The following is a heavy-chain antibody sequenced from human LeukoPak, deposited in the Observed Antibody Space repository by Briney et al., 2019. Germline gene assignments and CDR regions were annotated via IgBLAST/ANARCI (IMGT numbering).Heavy chain of an antibody. V-gene: IGHV3-21*01. CDR3: ARISSSWHYFDY. CDR1: GFTFSSYS. Sequence: GGSLRLSCAASGFTFSSYSMNWVRQAPGKGLEWVSSISSSSSYIYYADSVKGRFTISRHNAKNSLYLQMNSLRAEDTAVYYCARISSSWHYFDYWGQGTLVTVSS. CDR2: ISSSSSYI. J-gene: IGHJ4*02. D-gene: IGHD6-13*01.